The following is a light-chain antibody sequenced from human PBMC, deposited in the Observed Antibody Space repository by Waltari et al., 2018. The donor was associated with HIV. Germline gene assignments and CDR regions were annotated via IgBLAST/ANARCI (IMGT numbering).Light chain of an antibody. CDR2: SDS. CDR3: TAWDDSLKGLV. Sequence: QSVLTQPPSASGTPGQRVTISCSGSSSNIGTHTVNWYHQLPGTAPKLLIYSDSQRPSGVPDRFSGSKSGTSASLAISGLQSEDEAEYYCTAWDDSLKGLVFGGGTKLTVL. J-gene: IGLJ2*01. CDR1: SSNIGTHT. V-gene: IGLV1-44*01.